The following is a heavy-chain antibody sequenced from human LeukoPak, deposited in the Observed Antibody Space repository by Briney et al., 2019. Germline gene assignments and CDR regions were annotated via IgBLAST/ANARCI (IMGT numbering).Heavy chain of an antibody. J-gene: IGHJ4*02. D-gene: IGHD5-12*01. Sequence: PSETLSLTCSVSGASISSYYWNWIRQPAGKGLEWIGRIDSTGSTHYIPSLKSRVTMSLDTSKNQFSLRLTSVTAADTAVYYCARERVDIITTTRYYSDFWGQGILVTVSS. CDR2: IDSTGST. V-gene: IGHV4-4*07. CDR1: GASISSYY. CDR3: ARERVDIITTTRYYSDF.